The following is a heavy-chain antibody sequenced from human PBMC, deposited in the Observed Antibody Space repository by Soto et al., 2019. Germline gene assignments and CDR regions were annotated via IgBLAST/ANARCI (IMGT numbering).Heavy chain of an antibody. CDR3: ARNSPFHYDSSGYYLNLAYYYGMDV. Sequence: SETLSLTCTISGGSISSYYWSWIRQPPGKGLEWIGYIYYSGSTNYNPSLKSRVTISVDTSKNQFSLKLSSVTAADTAVYYCARNSPFHYDSSGYYLNLAYYYGMDVWGQGTAVTVSS. CDR1: GGSISSYY. V-gene: IGHV4-59*01. D-gene: IGHD3-22*01. J-gene: IGHJ6*02. CDR2: IYYSGST.